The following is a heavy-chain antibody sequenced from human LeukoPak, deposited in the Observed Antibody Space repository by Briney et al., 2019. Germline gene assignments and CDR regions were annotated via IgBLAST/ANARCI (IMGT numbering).Heavy chain of an antibody. D-gene: IGHD4-17*01. CDR2: INPSGGST. CDR3: ALGGPAVTHRDAFDV. CDR1: GYTFTSYY. Sequence: GASVKVSCKASGYTFTSYYMHWVRQAPGQGLEWMGIINPSGGSTSYAQKFQGRVTILVDTSKNQFSLNLSSVTAADTAVYYCALGGPAVTHRDAFDVWGQGTTVTVSS. V-gene: IGHV1-46*01. J-gene: IGHJ3*01.